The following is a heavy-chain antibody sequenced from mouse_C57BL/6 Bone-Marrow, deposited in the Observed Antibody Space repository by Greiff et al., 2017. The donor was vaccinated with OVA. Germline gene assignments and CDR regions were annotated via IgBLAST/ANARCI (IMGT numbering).Heavy chain of an antibody. Sequence: QVQLQQSGAELVKPGASVKMSCKASGYTFTSYWITWVKQRPGQGLEWIGDIYPGSGSTNYNEKFKGKATLTADKSSSTAYMELRSLTSEDSAVYFCARPYYGYWGQGTTLTVSS. J-gene: IGHJ2*01. CDR1: GYTFTSYW. V-gene: IGHV1-55*01. CDR2: IYPGSGST. CDR3: ARPYYGY.